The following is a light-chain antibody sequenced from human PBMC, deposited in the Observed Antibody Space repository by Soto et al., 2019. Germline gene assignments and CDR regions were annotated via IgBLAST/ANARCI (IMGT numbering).Light chain of an antibody. V-gene: IGKV1-9*01. CDR2: AAS. CDR1: QGISSY. Sequence: DIQFTQSPSFLSASVGDRVTITCRCSQGISSYLAWYQQKPGKAPKLLIYAASTLQSGVPSRFSGSGSGTEFTLTISSLQPEDFATYYCQQLNSYPLTLGGGTKVDIK. J-gene: IGKJ4*01. CDR3: QQLNSYPLT.